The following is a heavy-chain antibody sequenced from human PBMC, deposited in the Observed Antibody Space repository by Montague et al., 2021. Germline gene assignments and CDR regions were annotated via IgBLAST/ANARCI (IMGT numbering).Heavy chain of an antibody. D-gene: IGHD6-13*01. Sequence: SLRLSCAASGFTFSSYWMHWVRQAPGKGLLWVSRITLDGSSTNYADSVKGRFTTSRDNAKATLYLQMNSLRVEDTAVYYCARNVASAAPGAFDIWGQGTMVTVSS. J-gene: IGHJ3*02. V-gene: IGHV3-74*01. CDR1: GFTFSSYW. CDR2: ITLDGSST. CDR3: ARNVASAAPGAFDI.